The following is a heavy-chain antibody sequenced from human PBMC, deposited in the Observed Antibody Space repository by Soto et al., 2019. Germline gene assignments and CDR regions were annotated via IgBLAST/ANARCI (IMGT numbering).Heavy chain of an antibody. CDR1: GFTFSSYA. CDR3: AKERGSYGVYYYYGMDV. D-gene: IGHD5-18*01. Sequence: SGGSLRLSCAASGFTFSSYAMSWVRQAPGKGLEWVSAISGSGGSTYYADSVKGRFTISRDNSKNTLYLQMNSLRAEDTAVYYCAKERGSYGVYYYYGMDVWGQGTTVTVSS. J-gene: IGHJ6*02. V-gene: IGHV3-23*01. CDR2: ISGSGGST.